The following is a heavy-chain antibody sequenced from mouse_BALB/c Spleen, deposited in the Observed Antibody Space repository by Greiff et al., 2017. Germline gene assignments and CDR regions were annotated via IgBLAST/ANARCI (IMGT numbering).Heavy chain of an antibody. Sequence: VQLQQSGAELVRPGALVKLSCKASGFNIKDTYMHWVKQRPEQGLEWIGRIDPANGNTKCDPKFQGKATITADTSSNTAYLQLSSMTSEDTAVLYSASYYYGNYYAMDYWGQGTSVTVSA. CDR1: GFNIKDTY. D-gene: IGHD2-1*01. V-gene: IGHV14-3*02. J-gene: IGHJ4*01. CDR2: IDPANGNT. CDR3: ASYYYGNYYAMDY.